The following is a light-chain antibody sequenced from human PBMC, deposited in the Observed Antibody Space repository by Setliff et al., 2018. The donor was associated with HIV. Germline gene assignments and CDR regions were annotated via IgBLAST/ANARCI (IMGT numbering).Light chain of an antibody. J-gene: IGLJ1*01. CDR2: DVS. V-gene: IGLV2-8*01. CDR1: SSDVGGYNF. Sequence: QSVLTQPPSASGSPGQSVTISCTGTSSDVGGYNFVSWYQHHPGNAPKLMIYDVSKRPSGVPDRFSGSKSGNTASLTVSGLQAEDEADYYCSSYAGSSFYVFGTGTRSTS. CDR3: SSYAGSSFYV.